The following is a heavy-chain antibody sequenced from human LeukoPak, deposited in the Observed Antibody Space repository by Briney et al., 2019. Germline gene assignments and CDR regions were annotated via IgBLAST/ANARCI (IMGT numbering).Heavy chain of an antibody. CDR1: GFTFSSYA. Sequence: GGSLRLSCAASGFTFSSYAMSWVRQAPGEGLEWVSAISGSGGSTYYADSVKGRFTISRDNSKNTLYLQMNSLRAEDTAVYYCAKVDYGDFGSGYWGQGTLVTVSS. J-gene: IGHJ4*02. V-gene: IGHV3-23*01. CDR3: AKVDYGDFGSGY. CDR2: ISGSGGST. D-gene: IGHD4-17*01.